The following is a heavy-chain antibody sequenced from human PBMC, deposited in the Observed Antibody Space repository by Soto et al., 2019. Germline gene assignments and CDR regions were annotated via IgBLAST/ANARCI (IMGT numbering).Heavy chain of an antibody. CDR2: IYWEYDK. CDR1: GFSLNTGGLG. J-gene: IGHJ6*02. CDR3: IHSRCGGDCLRSYSSHYYYGLDV. D-gene: IGHD2-21*02. Sequence: QITLKESGPTLVKPTQTLTLTCSVSGFSLNTGGLGVGWIRQPPGTALVLLALIYWEYDKRSSPALRNRLSISKDTSNSLLAFTMTNKHPVDTATYYCIHSRCGGDCLRSYSSHYYYGLDVWGQGTTGTGSS. V-gene: IGHV2-5*02.